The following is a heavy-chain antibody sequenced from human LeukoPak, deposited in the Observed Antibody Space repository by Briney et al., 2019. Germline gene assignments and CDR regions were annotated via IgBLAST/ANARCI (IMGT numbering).Heavy chain of an antibody. CDR3: ARDLYNWDDYTIDY. D-gene: IGHD4-11*01. CDR2: INGDGSST. Sequence: GGSLRLSCAASGFTFGNYWMHWVRQAPGKGLVWVSRINGDGSSTSYADSVKGRFTISRDNAKNTLYLQMNSLRAEDTAVYYCARDLYNWDDYTIDYWGQGTLVTVSP. CDR1: GFTFGNYW. J-gene: IGHJ4*02. V-gene: IGHV3-74*01.